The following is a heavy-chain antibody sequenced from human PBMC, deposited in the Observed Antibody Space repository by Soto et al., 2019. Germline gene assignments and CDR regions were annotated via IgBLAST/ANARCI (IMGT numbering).Heavy chain of an antibody. Sequence: GESLKISCKGSGYSFTSYWIGWVRQMPGKGLEWMGIIYPGDSDTRYSPSFQGQVTISADKSISTAYLQWSSLKASDTAMYYCARSLSVLRFLEWLSQGNAFDIWGQGTMVTVSS. CDR2: IYPGDSDT. CDR3: ARSLSVLRFLEWLSQGNAFDI. J-gene: IGHJ3*02. D-gene: IGHD3-3*01. CDR1: GYSFTSYW. V-gene: IGHV5-51*01.